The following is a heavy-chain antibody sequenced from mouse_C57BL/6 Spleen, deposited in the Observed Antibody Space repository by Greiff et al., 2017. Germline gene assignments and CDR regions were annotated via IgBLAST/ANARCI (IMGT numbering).Heavy chain of an antibody. CDR1: GFNFNDYY. J-gene: IGHJ2*01. V-gene: IGHV14-1*01. CDR2: IDPEDGDT. D-gene: IGHD3-2*02. Sequence: EVQLQQSGAELVRPGASVKLSCTASGFNFNDYYMPWVKQRPEQGLEWIGRIDPEDGDTEYAPKFQGKATMTADTSSNTAYLQLSSLTSEDSADYYSTSKTAQGNFAFGYRGKGATLTVSS. CDR3: TSKTAQGNFAFGY.